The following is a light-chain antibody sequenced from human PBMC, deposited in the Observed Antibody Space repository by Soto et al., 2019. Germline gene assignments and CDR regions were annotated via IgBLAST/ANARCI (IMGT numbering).Light chain of an antibody. J-gene: IGKJ1*01. CDR3: QHFNNYPT. CDR1: QDIRSA. V-gene: IGKV1D-13*01. Sequence: AIQLTQSPSSLSASVGDRFTITCLASQDIRSALAWYQQKPGKAPKLLMNDASSLESGVPSRLSGSGSGADFTLTISSLQPEDFATYYCQHFNNYPTFGQGTKVDIK. CDR2: DAS.